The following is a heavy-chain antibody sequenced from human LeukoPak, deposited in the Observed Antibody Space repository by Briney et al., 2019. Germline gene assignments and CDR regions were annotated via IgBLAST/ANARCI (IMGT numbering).Heavy chain of an antibody. CDR3: AKGGDILTGYYLYWYFDL. Sequence: TGGSLRLSCAASGFTFSAYAMSWVRQAPGKGLEWVSAISRSDSSTDYADSVKGRFTISRDNSKNTLYLQMNSLRPEDTAVYYCAKGGDILTGYYLYWYFDLWGRGTLVTVSS. D-gene: IGHD3-9*01. V-gene: IGHV3-23*01. J-gene: IGHJ2*01. CDR1: GFTFSAYA. CDR2: ISRSDSST.